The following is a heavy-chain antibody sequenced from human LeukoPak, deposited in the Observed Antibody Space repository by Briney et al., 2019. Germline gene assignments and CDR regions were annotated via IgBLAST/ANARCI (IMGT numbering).Heavy chain of an antibody. J-gene: IGHJ5*02. D-gene: IGHD5/OR15-5a*01. CDR2: INTNTGNP. CDR1: GYTFTSYA. V-gene: IGHV7-4-1*02. CDR3: AREVVSSGINA. Sequence: ASVKVSCKASGYTFTSYAMNWVRQAPGQGLEWMGWINTNTGNPTYAQGFTGRFVFSLDTSVNTAYLQITSLKAGDTAMYYRAREVVSSGINAWGQGTLVTVSS.